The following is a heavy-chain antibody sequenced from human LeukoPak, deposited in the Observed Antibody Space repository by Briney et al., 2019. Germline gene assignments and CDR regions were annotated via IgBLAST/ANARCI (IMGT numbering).Heavy chain of an antibody. CDR2: IYHTGHT. CDR1: GDSVSSYY. V-gene: IGHV4-59*02. Sequence: SETLSLTCTVSGDSVSSYYWSWIRQPPGKGLEWIGYIYHTGHTEYNPSLKSRVSISLDTSKSQFSLKLSSVTAADTAVYYCARHRFGHLFDTWGQGTLVTVS. J-gene: IGHJ4*02. D-gene: IGHD3-16*01. CDR3: ARHRFGHLFDT.